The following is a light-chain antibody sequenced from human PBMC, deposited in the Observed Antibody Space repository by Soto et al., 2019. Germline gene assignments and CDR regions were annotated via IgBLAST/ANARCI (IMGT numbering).Light chain of an antibody. CDR2: WAS. J-gene: IGKJ1*01. V-gene: IGKV4-1*01. Sequence: DIVMTQSPDSLAVSLGERATINCKYSQSVLYSSNNQNYLAWYQQKPGQPPKLLIYWASTRESGVRDRFSGSGSETDFTLPVSSLQAEDVAVYYCQQYYSAPPTFGQGTTVEIK. CDR1: QSVLYSSNNQNY. CDR3: QQYYSAPPT.